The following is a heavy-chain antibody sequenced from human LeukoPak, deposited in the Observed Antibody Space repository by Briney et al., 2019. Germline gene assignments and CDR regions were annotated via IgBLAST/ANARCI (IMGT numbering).Heavy chain of an antibody. CDR1: GFTSRSYW. J-gene: IGHJ6*03. CDR3: ARVGFYYYYYMDV. D-gene: IGHD6-25*01. CDR2: IKQDGSEK. V-gene: IGHV3-7*01. Sequence: GGSLRLSCAASGFTSRSYWMTWVRQAPGKGLEWVANIKQDGSEKHYVGSVKGRFAISRDNAKNSLYLQMNSLRAEDTAVYYCARVGFYYYYYMDVWGRGTTVTVSS.